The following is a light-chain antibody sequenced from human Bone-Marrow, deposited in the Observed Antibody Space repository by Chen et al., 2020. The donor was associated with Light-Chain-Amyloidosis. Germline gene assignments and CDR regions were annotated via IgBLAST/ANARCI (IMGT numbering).Light chain of an antibody. V-gene: IGKV3-11*01. CDR1: ESVGTF. J-gene: IGKJ2*01. CDR3: QQRSSWPT. Sequence: DIVLTQSPATLSLSLGERATLSCRASESVGTFLGWYQQTPGQAPRLLISDASNRAPDIPARVSGSGSGTDFTLTITSLEPEDFAGYYCQQRSSWPTFGQGTKLEIK. CDR2: DAS.